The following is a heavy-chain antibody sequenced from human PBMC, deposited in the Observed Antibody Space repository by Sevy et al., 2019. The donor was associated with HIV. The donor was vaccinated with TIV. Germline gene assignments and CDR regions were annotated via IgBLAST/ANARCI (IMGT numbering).Heavy chain of an antibody. V-gene: IGHV3-30-3*01. CDR2: ISYDGSNK. J-gene: IGHJ3*02. D-gene: IGHD3-22*01. CDR1: GFTFSSYA. Sequence: RGSLRLSCAASGFTFSSYAMHWVRQAPGKGLEWVAVISYDGSNKYYADSVKGRFTISRDNSKNTLYLQMNSLRAEDTAVYYCARDYYYDSSGYYEGAFDIWGQGTMVTVSS. CDR3: ARDYYYDSSGYYEGAFDI.